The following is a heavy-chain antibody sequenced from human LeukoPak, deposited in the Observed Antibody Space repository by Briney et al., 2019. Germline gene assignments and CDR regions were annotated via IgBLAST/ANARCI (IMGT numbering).Heavy chain of an antibody. CDR3: ARRWNYGRNYYIDV. CDR1: GGSFSNYY. D-gene: IGHD1-7*01. J-gene: IGHJ6*03. V-gene: IGHV4-34*01. Sequence: SETLSLTCAVYGGSFSNYYWNWIRQPPGKGLEWLGEINDNGRANYNPSLMSRVTVSVDTSKNQFSLRLTSVTATDTAVYYCARRWNYGRNYYIDVWGKGATVSVPS. CDR2: INDNGRA.